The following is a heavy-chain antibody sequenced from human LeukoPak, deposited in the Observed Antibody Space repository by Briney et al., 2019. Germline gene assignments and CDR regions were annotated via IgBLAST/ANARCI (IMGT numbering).Heavy chain of an antibody. D-gene: IGHD2-8*01. V-gene: IGHV3-21*01. CDR1: GFIFSNYG. CDR2: ISSSSSYI. Sequence: GGSLRLSCAASGFIFSNYGMNWVRQAPGKGLGWVSSISSSSSYIYYADSVKGRFTISRDNAKNSLYLQVNSLRAEDTAVYYCAKDRCSNGIGCYYYYMDVWGKGTTVTISS. CDR3: AKDRCSNGIGCYYYYMDV. J-gene: IGHJ6*03.